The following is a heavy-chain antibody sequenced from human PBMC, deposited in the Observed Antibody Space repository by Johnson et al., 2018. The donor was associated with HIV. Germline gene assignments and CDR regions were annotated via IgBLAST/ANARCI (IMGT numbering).Heavy chain of an antibody. D-gene: IGHD4-17*01. V-gene: IGHV3-66*02. CDR2: IYSGGST. J-gene: IGHJ3*02. Sequence: EVHLVESGGGLVQPGGSLRLSCAASGFTVSSNYMSWVRQAPGKGLEWVSVIYSGGSTYYADSVKGRFTISRDNSKNTLYLQMNSLRAEDTAVYYCARVLILPEGLRVAFDIWGQGTMVTVSS. CDR1: GFTVSSNY. CDR3: ARVLILPEGLRVAFDI.